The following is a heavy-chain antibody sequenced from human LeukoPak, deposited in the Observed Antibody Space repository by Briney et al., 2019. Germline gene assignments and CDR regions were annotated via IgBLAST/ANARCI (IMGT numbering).Heavy chain of an antibody. Sequence: SETLSLTCTVSSGSISSSSYYWGWIRQPPGKGLEWIGSIYYSGSTYYNPSLRSRVTISVDTSKNQFSPKLSSVTAADTAVYYCARIPTNAVPAAHNGFDIWGQETMLTVSS. D-gene: IGHD2-2*01. V-gene: IGHV4-39*01. CDR2: IYYSGST. CDR1: SGSISSSSYY. J-gene: IGHJ3*02. CDR3: ARIPTNAVPAAHNGFDI.